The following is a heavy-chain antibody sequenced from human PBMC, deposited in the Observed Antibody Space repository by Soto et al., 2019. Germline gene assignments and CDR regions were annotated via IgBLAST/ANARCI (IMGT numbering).Heavy chain of an antibody. D-gene: IGHD2-21*02. V-gene: IGHV1-3*01. CDR2: INPANGNT. CDR1: GFTFSDTL. Sequence: QVQLVQSGAEVKKPGASVKISCQASGFTFSDTLINWVRQGPGQRLEWMGWINPANGNTRYSESFQGRVSISSLSSASTVRVALSDLTPEATAVSYGERDILHVGPRANDAFDVWGQGTLITVSS. J-gene: IGHJ3*01. CDR3: ERDILHVGPRANDAFDV.